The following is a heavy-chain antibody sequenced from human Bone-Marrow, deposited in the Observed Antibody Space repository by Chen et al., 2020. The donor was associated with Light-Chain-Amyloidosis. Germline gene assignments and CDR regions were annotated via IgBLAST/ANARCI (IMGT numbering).Heavy chain of an antibody. D-gene: IGHD6-19*01. CDR2: IYYSGAA. Sequence: QLQLQASGPGLVKPSETLSLTCTVSDGSLNSGDYYWGWLRQSPGKGLEWIGSIYYSGAAFYNPSLRSRVTISLDTSKNLLSLRLTSVTAADTAVYYCSIRIAVPGANEETWGQGTLVTVSS. J-gene: IGHJ5*02. CDR1: DGSLNSGDYY. CDR3: SIRIAVPGANEET. V-gene: IGHV4-39*02.